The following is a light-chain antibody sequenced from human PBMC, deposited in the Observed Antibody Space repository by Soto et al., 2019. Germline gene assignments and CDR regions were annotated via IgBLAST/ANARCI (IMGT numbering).Light chain of an antibody. J-gene: IGKJ5*01. CDR2: WAS. V-gene: IGKV4-1*01. CDR1: QSVLFNSNNKNY. CDR3: QQYYSTPIT. Sequence: DIVMTQSPDSLAVSLGERASINCKSSQSVLFNSNNKNYVAWFQQKPGQPPKLLIYWASTRESGVPDRFSGYVSRTGFTLTISSLQAEDVGVYYCQQYYSTPITFGQGTRLEIK.